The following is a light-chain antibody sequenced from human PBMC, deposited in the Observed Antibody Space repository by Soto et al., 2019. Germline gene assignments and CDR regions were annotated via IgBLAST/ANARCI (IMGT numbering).Light chain of an antibody. V-gene: IGLV1-51*01. Sequence: QSVLTQPPSVSAAPGQKVTITCSGSGSNIGSNYVSWYQQLPGTAPKLLIYEDVKRPSGIPDRFSASKSGTSATLDITGLQTGDEADYYCGTWDTRLNVGLLGGGTQLTVL. CDR1: GSNIGSNY. CDR3: GTWDTRLNVGL. J-gene: IGLJ2*01. CDR2: EDV.